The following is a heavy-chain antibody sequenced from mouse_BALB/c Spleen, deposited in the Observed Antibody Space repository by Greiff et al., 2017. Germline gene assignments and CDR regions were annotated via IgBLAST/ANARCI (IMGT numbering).Heavy chain of an antibody. Sequence: QVQLKESGPGLVAPSQSLSITCTVSGFSLTGYGVNWVRQPPGKGLEWLGMIWGGGSTDYNSALKSRLSISKDNSKSQVFLKMNSLQTDDTARYYCARDDGYYVGPWFAYWGQGTLVTVSA. CDR3: ARDDGYYVGPWFAY. CDR1: GFSLTGYG. D-gene: IGHD2-3*01. V-gene: IGHV2-6-7*01. J-gene: IGHJ3*01. CDR2: IWGGGST.